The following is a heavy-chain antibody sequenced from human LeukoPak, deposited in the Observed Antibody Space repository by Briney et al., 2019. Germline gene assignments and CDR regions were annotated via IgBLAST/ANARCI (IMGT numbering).Heavy chain of an antibody. CDR3: ARWSYDSSGYRDAFDI. CDR1: GGSISSSNW. J-gene: IGHJ3*02. D-gene: IGHD3-22*01. Sequence: SETLSLTCAVSGGSISSSNWWSWVRQPPGKGLEWIGEIYHSGSTNYNPSLKSRVTISVDKSKNQFSLKLSSVTAADTAVYYCARWSYDSSGYRDAFDIWGQGTMVTVSS. V-gene: IGHV4-4*02. CDR2: IYHSGST.